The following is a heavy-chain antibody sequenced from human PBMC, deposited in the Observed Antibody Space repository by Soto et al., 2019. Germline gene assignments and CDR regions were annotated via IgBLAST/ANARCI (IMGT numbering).Heavy chain of an antibody. V-gene: IGHV5-51*01. J-gene: IGHJ5*02. CDR2: IYPGDSDT. D-gene: IGHD3-3*01. Sequence: PGESLKISCKGSGYSFTSYWIGWVRQMPGKGLEWMGIIYPGDSDTRYSPSFQGQVTISADKSISTAYLQWSSLKASDTAMYYCTXIPLYYDSRSGSPHKPGGVDPWGQGPLVTVSS. CDR1: GYSFTSYW. CDR3: TXIPLYYDSRSGSPHKPGGVDP.